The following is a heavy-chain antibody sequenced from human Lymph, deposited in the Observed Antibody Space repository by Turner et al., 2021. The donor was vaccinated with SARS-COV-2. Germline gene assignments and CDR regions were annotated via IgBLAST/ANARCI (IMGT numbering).Heavy chain of an antibody. J-gene: IGHJ4*02. D-gene: IGHD2-15*01. V-gene: IGHV3-30*18. Sequence: QVQLVESGGGVVQPGRSLRLSCAASGFTFWTYGMHWVRQAPGKGLEWVAVISYDGSNKYYADSVKGRFTISRDNSKNTLYLQMNRLRAEDTAVYYCAKMGGVYCSGGNCYSGRLDYWGQGTLVTVSS. CDR3: AKMGGVYCSGGNCYSGRLDY. CDR2: ISYDGSNK. CDR1: GFTFWTYG.